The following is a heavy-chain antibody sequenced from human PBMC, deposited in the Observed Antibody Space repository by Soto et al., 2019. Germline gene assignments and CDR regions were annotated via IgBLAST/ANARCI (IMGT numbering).Heavy chain of an antibody. D-gene: IGHD2-15*01. V-gene: IGHV1-24*01. CDR3: ATAVEVGLDFDY. CDR2: FDPEDGET. Sequence: ASVKVSCKVSGYTLTELSMHWVRQAPGKGLEWMGGFDPEDGETIYAQKFQGRVTMTEDTSTDTAYMELSSLRSEDTAVYYCATAVEVGLDFDYWGQGTLVTVSS. J-gene: IGHJ4*02. CDR1: GYTLTELS.